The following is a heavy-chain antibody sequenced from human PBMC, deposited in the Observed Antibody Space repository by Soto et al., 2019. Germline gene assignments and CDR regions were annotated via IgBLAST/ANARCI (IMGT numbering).Heavy chain of an antibody. Sequence: PSGELSCKASGYTFTSCGISCMRQAPGQGLEWMGWISAYNGNTNYAQKLQGRVTMTTDTSTSTAYMELRSLRSDDTAVYYCARDLVAVAGSVFDYWGQGTLVTVSS. D-gene: IGHD6-19*01. V-gene: IGHV1-18*01. CDR1: GYTFTSCG. CDR3: ARDLVAVAGSVFDY. CDR2: ISAYNGNT. J-gene: IGHJ4*02.